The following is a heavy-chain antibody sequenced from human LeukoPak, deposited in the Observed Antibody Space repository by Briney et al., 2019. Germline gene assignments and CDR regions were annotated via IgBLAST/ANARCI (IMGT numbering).Heavy chain of an antibody. V-gene: IGHV4-38-2*02. CDR3: ARQRATALFDY. D-gene: IGHD1-26*01. Sequence: SQTLSLICTVSVYSISSGYYWGWIQQPPGKGLEWIGSIHHSGITYYNPSLKSRVTISVDTSKNQFSLRVDSVTAADTAVYYCARQRATALFDYWGQGTLVTVSS. J-gene: IGHJ4*02. CDR1: VYSISSGYY. CDR2: IHHSGIT.